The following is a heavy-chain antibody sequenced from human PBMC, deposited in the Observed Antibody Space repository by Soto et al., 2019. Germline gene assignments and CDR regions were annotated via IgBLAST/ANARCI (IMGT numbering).Heavy chain of an antibody. CDR1: GGSFSGYY. D-gene: IGHD6-19*01. CDR3: ARGAVAAPFDY. V-gene: IGHV4-34*01. J-gene: IGHJ4*02. Sequence: QVQLQQWGAGLLKPSETLSITCAVYGGSFSGYYWSWIRQPPGKGLEWIEEINHSGSTNYNPSLKSRVTISVDTSKNQCSLKLSSVTAADTAVYYCARGAVAAPFDYWGQGTLVTVSS. CDR2: INHSGST.